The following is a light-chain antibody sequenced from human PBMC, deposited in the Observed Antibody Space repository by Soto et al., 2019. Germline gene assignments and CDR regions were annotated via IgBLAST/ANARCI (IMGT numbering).Light chain of an antibody. Sequence: QSALTQPASVSGPPGQSITIACTGTNRDVGSYNLVSWYQQRPGEAPKLIISEVRNRPSGISYRFTGSKSGNTASLTISGLQAEDEADYYCSSYTTTSTLVFGGGTQLTVL. CDR2: EVR. J-gene: IGLJ3*02. CDR1: NRDVGSYNL. CDR3: SSYTTTSTLV. V-gene: IGLV2-14*01.